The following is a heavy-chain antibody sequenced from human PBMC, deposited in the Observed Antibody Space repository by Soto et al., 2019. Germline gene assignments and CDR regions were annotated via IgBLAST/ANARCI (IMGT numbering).Heavy chain of an antibody. CDR2: INHSGSA. J-gene: IGHJ1*01. Sequence: PSETLSLTCDFYGGSFIGYICTWIRQTPGKGLQWIGQINHSGSANYNPSLKSRVTISVHTSNSQFSLELSSVTAADTAVYYCARPPFYSSSWSFRYFQHWGQGTLVTV. V-gene: IGHV4-34*01. CDR1: GGSFIGYI. D-gene: IGHD6-13*01. CDR3: ARPPFYSSSWSFRYFQH.